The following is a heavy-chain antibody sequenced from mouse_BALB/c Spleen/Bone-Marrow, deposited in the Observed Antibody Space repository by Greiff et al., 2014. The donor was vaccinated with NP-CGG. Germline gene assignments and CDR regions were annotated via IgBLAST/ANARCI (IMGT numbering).Heavy chain of an antibody. J-gene: IGHJ3*01. CDR2: ISNGGGST. V-gene: IGHV5-12*02. Sequence: EVKLMESGGGLVQPGGSLKLSCATSGFIFSDYYMYWVRQTPEKRLEWVAYISNGGGSTYYPDTVKGRFTISRDNAKNTLYLQMSRLKSEDTAMYYCARGLYYRPFAYWGQGTLVTVSA. CDR1: GFIFSDYY. CDR3: ARGLYYRPFAY. D-gene: IGHD2-14*01.